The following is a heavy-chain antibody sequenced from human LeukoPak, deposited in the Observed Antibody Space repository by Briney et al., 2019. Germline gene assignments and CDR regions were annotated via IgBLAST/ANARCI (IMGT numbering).Heavy chain of an antibody. D-gene: IGHD6-13*01. CDR2: IYYSGST. CDR1: GGSISSGGYY. J-gene: IGHJ4*02. CDR3: ASLAAAGSYFDY. V-gene: IGHV4-31*03. Sequence: KSSQTLSLTCTVSGGSISSGGYYWSWIRQHQGKGLEWIGYIYYSGSTYYNPSLKSRVTISVDTSKNQFSLKLSSVTAADTAVYYCASLAAAGSYFDYWGQGTLVTVSS.